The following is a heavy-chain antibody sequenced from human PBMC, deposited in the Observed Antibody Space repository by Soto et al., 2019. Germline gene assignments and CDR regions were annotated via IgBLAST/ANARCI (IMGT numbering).Heavy chain of an antibody. CDR2: ISAYNGNT. D-gene: IGHD2-15*01. Sequence: QVQLVQSGAEVKKPGASVKVSCKASGYTFTSYDISWVRQAPGQGLEWMGWISAYNGNTNYAQKLQGRVTMTTDTSTSTAYMEQRRLRTDDTAVYYCARDGGGYCSGGSCQTDYWGQGTLVTVSS. J-gene: IGHJ4*02. V-gene: IGHV1-18*01. CDR3: ARDGGGYCSGGSCQTDY. CDR1: GYTFTSYD.